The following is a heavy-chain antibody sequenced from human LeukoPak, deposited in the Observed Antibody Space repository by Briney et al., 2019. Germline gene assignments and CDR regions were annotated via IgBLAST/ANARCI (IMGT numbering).Heavy chain of an antibody. J-gene: IGHJ3*02. Sequence: PSETLSLTCTVSGGSISTGGYYWSWLRQHPGKGLEWIAYIYHNGNTYYNPSLKSRAIISVDTSKNQFSLRLSSVTAADTAVYYCARDPLDSKSWASRAFDIWGQGTMVTVSS. V-gene: IGHV4-31*03. CDR3: ARDPLDSKSWASRAFDI. CDR2: IYHNGNT. CDR1: GGSISTGGYY. D-gene: IGHD3-22*01.